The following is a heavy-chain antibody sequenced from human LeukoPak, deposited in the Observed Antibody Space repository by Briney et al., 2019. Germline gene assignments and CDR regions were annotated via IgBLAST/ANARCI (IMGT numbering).Heavy chain of an antibody. Sequence: GESLKISCKGSGYTFSSYWIAWVRQMPGGGLEWMGVIYPGDSDTRYSPSFQGQVTISADKSISTAYLQWSSLKASDTAMYYCAKYYDSSGYYYHGRGDAFDIWGQGTMVTVSS. CDR3: AKYYDSSGYYYHGRGDAFDI. V-gene: IGHV5-51*01. J-gene: IGHJ3*02. CDR1: GYTFSSYW. CDR2: IYPGDSDT. D-gene: IGHD3-22*01.